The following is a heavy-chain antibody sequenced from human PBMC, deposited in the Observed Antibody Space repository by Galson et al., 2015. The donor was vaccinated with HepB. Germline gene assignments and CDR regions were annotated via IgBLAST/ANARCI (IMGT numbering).Heavy chain of an antibody. CDR2: IWYDGGNK. Sequence: SLRLSCAVSGFTFSNYGMHWVRQAPGKGLEWVAVIWYDGGNKYYADSVKGRFTISRDSSKSTLYLQMNSLRAEDTAVYYCARDESSTGHFWSGVDYWGQGTLVTVSS. V-gene: IGHV3-33*01. J-gene: IGHJ4*02. CDR1: GFTFSNYG. CDR3: ARDESSTGHFWSGVDY. D-gene: IGHD3-3*02.